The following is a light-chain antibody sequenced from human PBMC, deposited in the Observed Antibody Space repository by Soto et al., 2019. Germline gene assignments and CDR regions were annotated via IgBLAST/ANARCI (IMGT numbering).Light chain of an antibody. CDR1: QPVTKNY. V-gene: IGKV3-20*01. Sequence: ETELTQSPSTLSLSPGDTATLSCRASQPVTKNYLAWYQQIRGQAPRLLIYGAFSRASGIPDRVSGSGSGTDFTLTITRLEPEDFTVYFCQQYGSSPVTFGQGTRL. CDR2: GAF. J-gene: IGKJ5*01. CDR3: QQYGSSPVT.